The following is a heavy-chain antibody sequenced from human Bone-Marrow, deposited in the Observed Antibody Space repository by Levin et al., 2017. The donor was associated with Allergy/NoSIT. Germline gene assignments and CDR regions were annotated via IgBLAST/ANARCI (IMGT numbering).Heavy chain of an antibody. CDR2: IYESGNT. CDR3: ARDGGNWNLDPFHS. Sequence: RPSETLSLTCTVTGYSIRSGYYWGWIRQSPGKGLEWIGSIYESGNTYYNPSLKSRASISVDKPENQFSLKLTSVTAADTAVYYCARDGGNWNLDPFHSWGQGILVTVSS. CDR1: GYSIRSGYY. J-gene: IGHJ4*02. D-gene: IGHD1-20*01. V-gene: IGHV4-38-2*02.